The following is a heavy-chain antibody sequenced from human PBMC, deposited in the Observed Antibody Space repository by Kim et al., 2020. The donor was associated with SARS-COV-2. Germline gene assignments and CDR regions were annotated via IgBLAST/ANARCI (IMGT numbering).Heavy chain of an antibody. D-gene: IGHD4-17*01. J-gene: IGHJ4*02. CDR3: AKDSDFGDYYYFDS. CDR1: GFTFSTHA. Sequence: GGSLRLSCAASGFTFSTHAMSWVRQAPGKGLEWVSSISGRGGGTNDAGSVKGRFTISRDDSKNTLYLQMNSLRDEDTAVYYCAKDSDFGDYYYFDSWGQG. CDR2: ISGRGGGT. V-gene: IGHV3-23*01.